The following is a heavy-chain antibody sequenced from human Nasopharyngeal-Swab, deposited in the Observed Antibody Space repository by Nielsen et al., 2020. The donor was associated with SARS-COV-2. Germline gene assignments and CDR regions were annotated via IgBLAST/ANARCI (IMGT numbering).Heavy chain of an antibody. Sequence: VRQAPGKGLEYVSAISSNGGSTYYADSVKGRFTISRDNSKNTLYLQMNSLRAEDTAVYYCARDPASMITFGGVIGQDYYYGMDVWGQGTTVTVSS. J-gene: IGHJ6*02. V-gene: IGHV3-64*04. CDR3: ARDPASMITFGGVIGQDYYYGMDV. D-gene: IGHD3-16*02. CDR2: ISSNGGST.